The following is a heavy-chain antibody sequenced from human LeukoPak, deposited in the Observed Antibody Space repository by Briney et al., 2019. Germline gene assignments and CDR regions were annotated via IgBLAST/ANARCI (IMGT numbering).Heavy chain of an antibody. Sequence: PGGSLRLSCAASGFTFDDYGMSWVRQAPGKGLEWVSGINWNGGSTGYADSVKGRFTISRDNAKNSLYLQMNSLRAEDTAIYYCAKSRLVVTAMDYWGQGTLVTVSS. CDR2: INWNGGST. J-gene: IGHJ4*02. D-gene: IGHD2-21*02. CDR3: AKSRLVVTAMDY. V-gene: IGHV3-20*04. CDR1: GFTFDDYG.